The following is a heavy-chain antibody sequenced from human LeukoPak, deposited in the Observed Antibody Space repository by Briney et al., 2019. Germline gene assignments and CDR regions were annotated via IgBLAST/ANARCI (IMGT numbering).Heavy chain of an antibody. Sequence: KPGRSLRLSCAASGFTFSSYSMNWVRQAPGKGLEWVSSISSSSSYIYYADSVKGRFTISRDNAKNSLYLQMNSLRAEDTAVYYCARDRRVLGGMDVWGQGTTVTVSS. CDR1: GFTFSSYS. D-gene: IGHD3-10*01. V-gene: IGHV3-21*01. J-gene: IGHJ6*02. CDR3: ARDRRVLGGMDV. CDR2: ISSSSSYI.